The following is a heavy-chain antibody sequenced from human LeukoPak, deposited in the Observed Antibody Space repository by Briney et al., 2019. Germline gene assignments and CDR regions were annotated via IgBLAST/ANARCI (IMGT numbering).Heavy chain of an antibody. CDR2: IYDSGST. J-gene: IGHJ4*02. D-gene: IGHD3-16*01. CDR3: ARGRIGGPKAPFDY. Sequence: KPSETPSLTCTVSGGSLSNHYWSWIRQPPGKGLEWIGHIYDSGSTTYNPSLKSRVTMSVDTSKNQFSLNLSSVTAADTAVYYCARGRIGGPKAPFDYWGQGTLVTVSS. V-gene: IGHV4-59*11. CDR1: GGSLSNHY.